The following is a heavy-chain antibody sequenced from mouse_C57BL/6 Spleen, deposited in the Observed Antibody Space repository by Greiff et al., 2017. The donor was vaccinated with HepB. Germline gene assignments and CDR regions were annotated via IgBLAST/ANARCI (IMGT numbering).Heavy chain of an antibody. CDR3: ARGSFYDRYAMDY. CDR2: FHPYNDDT. J-gene: IGHJ4*01. Sequence: VKLQESGAELVKPGASVKISCKASGYTFTTYPIEWMKQNHGKSLEWIGNFHPYNDDTKYNEKFKGKATLTVEKSSSTVYLELSRLTSDDSAVYYCARGSFYDRYAMDYWGQGTSVTVSS. D-gene: IGHD2-3*01. V-gene: IGHV1-47*01. CDR1: GYTFTTYP.